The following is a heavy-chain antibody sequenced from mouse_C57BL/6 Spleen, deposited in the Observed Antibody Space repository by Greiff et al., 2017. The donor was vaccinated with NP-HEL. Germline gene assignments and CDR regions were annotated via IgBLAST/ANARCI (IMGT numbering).Heavy chain of an antibody. CDR1: GYTFTSYG. V-gene: IGHV1-81*01. J-gene: IGHJ4*01. CDR3: ARSTMVTTTSPMDY. Sequence: VMLVESGAELARPGASVKLSCKASGYTFTSYGISWVKQRTGQGLEWIGEIYPRSGNTYYNEKFKGKATLTADKSSSTAYMELRSLTSEDSAVYFCARSTMVTTTSPMDYWGQGTSVTVSS. D-gene: IGHD2-2*01. CDR2: IYPRSGNT.